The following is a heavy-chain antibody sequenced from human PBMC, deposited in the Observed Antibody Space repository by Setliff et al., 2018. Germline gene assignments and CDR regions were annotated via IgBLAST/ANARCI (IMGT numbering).Heavy chain of an antibody. V-gene: IGHV3-23*01. J-gene: IGHJ4*02. CDR3: ATSTIITYYFDS. CDR1: GLIFGNYA. Sequence: QPGGSLRLSCAASGLIFGNYAMNWVRQAPGKGLEWVSGISGSGRNTYYADSVKGRFTISRDNSKSTLYLQMSSLRAEDTAVYYCATSTIITYYFDSWGQGTLVTVSS. CDR2: ISGSGRNT. D-gene: IGHD3-22*01.